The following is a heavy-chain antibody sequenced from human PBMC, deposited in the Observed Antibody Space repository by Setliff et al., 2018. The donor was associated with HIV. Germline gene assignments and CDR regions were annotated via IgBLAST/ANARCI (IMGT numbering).Heavy chain of an antibody. CDR1: GASISSFH. J-gene: IGHJ3*02. D-gene: IGHD3-22*01. Sequence: LSLTCTVSGASISSFHWSWIRQSPGKGLEWIAYVYNNGSANHNPSLTSRLTISTDTSKNQFSLKLSSVSAADTAAYFCARWAYFFDSSGHFFGYAFDIWGQGTMVTVSS. CDR2: VYNNGSA. CDR3: ARWAYFFDSSGHFFGYAFDI. V-gene: IGHV4-59*12.